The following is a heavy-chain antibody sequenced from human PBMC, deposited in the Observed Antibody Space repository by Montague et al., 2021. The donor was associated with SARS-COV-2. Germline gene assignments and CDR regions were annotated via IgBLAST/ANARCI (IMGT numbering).Heavy chain of an antibody. CDR1: GGSFSGYY. J-gene: IGHJ6*02. D-gene: IGHD3-10*01. Sequence: SETLSLTCAVYGGSFSGYYWSWIRQPPGKGLEWIGEINHSGSVNYNPSLKSRVTISVDTSKNQFSLKLSSVTAADTAVYYCARVRYYGSGTSLGMDVWGQGTPVTVSS. CDR3: ARVRYYGSGTSLGMDV. CDR2: INHSGSV. V-gene: IGHV4-34*01.